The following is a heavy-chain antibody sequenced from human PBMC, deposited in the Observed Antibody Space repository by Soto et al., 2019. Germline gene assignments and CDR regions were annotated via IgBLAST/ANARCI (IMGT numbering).Heavy chain of an antibody. D-gene: IGHD6-25*01. J-gene: IGHJ6*02. Sequence: QVQLVQSGAEVKKPGASVKVSCKASGYTFTSYDINWVRQATGQGLEWMGWMNPNSGNTGYAQMFQGRVTMTRNTSISTVYMELNSLRSDDTAVYYCARERTHYGMDVWGQGTTVTVSS. CDR1: GYTFTSYD. V-gene: IGHV1-8*01. CDR2: MNPNSGNT. CDR3: ARERTHYGMDV.